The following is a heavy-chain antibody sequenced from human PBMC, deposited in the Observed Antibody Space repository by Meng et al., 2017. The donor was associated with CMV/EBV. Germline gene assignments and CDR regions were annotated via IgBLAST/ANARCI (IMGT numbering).Heavy chain of an antibody. D-gene: IGHD3-10*01. J-gene: IGHJ4*02. V-gene: IGHV4-39*07. CDR3: VTWLWFGELSGYYFDY. CDR1: GGSISNRCSY. CDR2: IYYSGSP. Sequence: EAGPRLVQPSETLSLNCTVSGGSISNRCSYWGWIRQPPGKGLERIGSIYYSGSPYYNPSLQSRVTISVDTSKNQFSLKLSSVTAADTAVYYCVTWLWFGELSGYYFDYWGQGTLVTVSS.